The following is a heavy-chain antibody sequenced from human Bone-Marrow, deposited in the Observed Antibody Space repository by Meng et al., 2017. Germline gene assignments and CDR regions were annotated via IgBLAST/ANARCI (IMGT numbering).Heavy chain of an antibody. Sequence: GESLKISCAASGFTFSSYGMHWVRQAPGKGLEWVAVIWYDGSNKYYADSVKGRFTTSRDNSKNTLYLQMNSLRAEDTAVYYCARSRCPWAAAGTVIDYWVQGTLVTVSS. CDR1: GFTFSSYG. V-gene: IGHV3-33*01. CDR3: ARSRCPWAAAGTVIDY. CDR2: IWYDGSNK. D-gene: IGHD6-13*01. J-gene: IGHJ4*02.